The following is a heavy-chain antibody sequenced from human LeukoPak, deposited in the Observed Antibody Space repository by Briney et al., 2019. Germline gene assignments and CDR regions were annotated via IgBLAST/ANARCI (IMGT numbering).Heavy chain of an antibody. Sequence: SETLSLTCAVYGGSFSGYYWSWIRQPPGKGPEWIGEINHSGSTNYNPSLKSRVTISVDTSKNQFSLKLSSVTAADTAVYYCARGRMVRGVISSWFDPWGQGTLVTVSS. V-gene: IGHV4-34*01. CDR1: GGSFSGYY. CDR3: ARGRMVRGVISSWFDP. D-gene: IGHD3-10*01. J-gene: IGHJ5*02. CDR2: INHSGST.